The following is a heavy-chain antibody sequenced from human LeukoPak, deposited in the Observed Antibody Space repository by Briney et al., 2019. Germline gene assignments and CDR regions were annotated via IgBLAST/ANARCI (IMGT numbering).Heavy chain of an antibody. CDR3: ARWYSSSGYLDY. J-gene: IGHJ4*02. D-gene: IGHD6-6*01. Sequence: SETLSLTCAVSGYSVSSGYYWGWIRPPPGKGREWIGSIYHSGNTNYNPSLKSRVTISVDTSKNQFSLKVSSVTAADTALYYCARWYSSSGYLDYWGQGTLVTVSS. CDR2: IYHSGNT. CDR1: GYSVSSGYY. V-gene: IGHV4-38-2*01.